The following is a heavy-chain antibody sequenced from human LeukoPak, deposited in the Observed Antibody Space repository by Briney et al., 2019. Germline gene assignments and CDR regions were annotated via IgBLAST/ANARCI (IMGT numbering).Heavy chain of an antibody. Sequence: SQTLSLTCTVSGGSISSGGYYWSWIRQPPGKGLEWIGYIYHSGSTYYNPSLKSRVTISVDRSKNQFSLKLSSVTAADTAVYYCASYAGASSALRFLDWAPAAWGQGTLVTVSS. CDR3: ASYAGASSALRFLDWAPAA. CDR1: GGSISSGGYY. D-gene: IGHD3-3*01. CDR2: IYHSGST. V-gene: IGHV4-30-2*01. J-gene: IGHJ4*02.